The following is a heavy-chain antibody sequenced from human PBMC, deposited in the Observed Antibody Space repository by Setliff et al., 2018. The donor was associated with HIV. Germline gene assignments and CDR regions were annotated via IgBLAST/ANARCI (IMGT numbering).Heavy chain of an antibody. V-gene: IGHV3-7*03. CDR1: GFTFGDYW. CDR2: IKQDGSEK. CDR3: ASGRQGGRYCSGGSCRGGYYYYYMDV. J-gene: IGHJ6*03. Sequence: AGGSLRLSCAASGFTFGDYWMTWVRQAPGKGLEWVANIKQDGSEKYCVDSVKGRFTISRDNAKNSLYLQMNSLGAEDTAVYYCASGRQGGRYCSGGSCRGGYYYYYMDVWGKGTTVT. D-gene: IGHD2-15*01.